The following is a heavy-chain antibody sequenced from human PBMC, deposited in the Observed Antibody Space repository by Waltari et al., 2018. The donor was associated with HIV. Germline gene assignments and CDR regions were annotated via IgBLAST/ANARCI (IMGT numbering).Heavy chain of an antibody. CDR3: ARGPQDYPKYYFDY. D-gene: IGHD4-17*01. CDR1: GYTFTSYD. J-gene: IGHJ4*02. V-gene: IGHV1-8*01. Sequence: QVQPVQSGAEVKKPGASVKVSCKASGYTFTSYDINWVRQATGQGLEWLGWMNPNSGNTGYAQRCQGRVTMTRNTSISTAYMELSSLRSEDTAVYFCARGPQDYPKYYFDYWGQGTLVTVSS. CDR2: MNPNSGNT.